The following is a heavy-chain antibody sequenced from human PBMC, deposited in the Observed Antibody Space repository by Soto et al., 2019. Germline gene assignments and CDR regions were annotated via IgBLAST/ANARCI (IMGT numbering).Heavy chain of an antibody. V-gene: IGHV4-61*01. CDR2: IYYSGST. J-gene: IGHJ5*02. Sequence: SETLSLTCTVSSGSVSSHSYYWSWIRQPPGKGLEWSGYIYYSGSTYYNPSLKRQVAISVDTSKNQFSLKLSSVTAADTAVYYCARDRVSEFDPWGQGTLVTVSS. CDR3: ARDRVSEFDP. D-gene: IGHD3-10*01. CDR1: SGSVSSHSYY.